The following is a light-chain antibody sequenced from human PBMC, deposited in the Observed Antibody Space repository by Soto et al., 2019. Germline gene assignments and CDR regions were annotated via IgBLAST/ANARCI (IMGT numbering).Light chain of an antibody. J-gene: IGLJ2*01. CDR3: SSYTSSSTVV. Sequence: QSALTQPASVSGSPGPSITISCTGTSSDVGGYNYVSWYQQHPGKAPKLMIYEVSNRPPGVSNRFSGSKSGNTASLTISGLQAEDEADYYCSSYTSSSTVVFGGVTNLTVL. CDR1: SSDVGGYNY. V-gene: IGLV2-14*01. CDR2: EVS.